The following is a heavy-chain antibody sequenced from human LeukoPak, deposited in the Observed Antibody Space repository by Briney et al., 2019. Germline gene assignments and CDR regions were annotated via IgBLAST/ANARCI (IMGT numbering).Heavy chain of an antibody. D-gene: IGHD6-13*01. CDR2: MYSGNYI. J-gene: IGHJ6*02. Sequence: GGSLRLSCVASGFTVSNNYMSWVRQAPGKGLEWVSIMYSGNYIYYADSVKGRFTISRDNSKNTLFLQMNSLRAEDTAVYYCARDRGIAAVRGRGMDVWGQGTTVTVSS. CDR1: GFTVSNNY. CDR3: ARDRGIAAVRGRGMDV. V-gene: IGHV3-66*01.